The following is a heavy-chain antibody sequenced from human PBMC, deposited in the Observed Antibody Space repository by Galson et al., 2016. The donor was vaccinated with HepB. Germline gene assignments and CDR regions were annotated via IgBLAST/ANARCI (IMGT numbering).Heavy chain of an antibody. J-gene: IGHJ6*02. CDR3: VREDYGDDPVYYYYYGMDV. Sequence: SLRLSCAASGFPFSRYWMHWVRQAPGKGLVWVSRINSAGSSTAYADSVRGRFTISRDNAKNTVYLQMNSLRAEDTALYYCVREDYGDDPVYYYYYGMDVWGQGTTVSVSS. CDR1: GFPFSRYW. V-gene: IGHV3-74*01. D-gene: IGHD4-17*01. CDR2: INSAGSST.